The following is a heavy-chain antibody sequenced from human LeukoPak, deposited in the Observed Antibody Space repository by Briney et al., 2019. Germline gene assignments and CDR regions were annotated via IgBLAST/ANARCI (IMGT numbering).Heavy chain of an antibody. CDR2: MFPILGIS. CDR1: GGTFSSYT. Sequence: SVKVSCKASGGTFSSYTISWVRQAPGQGLEWMGRMFPILGISNYAQKFQGRVTITADKYTSTAYMELSSLRSEDTAVYYCARDMEVGVVIIRVDAFDIWGQGTMVTVSS. V-gene: IGHV1-69*04. D-gene: IGHD3-3*01. J-gene: IGHJ3*02. CDR3: ARDMEVGVVIIRVDAFDI.